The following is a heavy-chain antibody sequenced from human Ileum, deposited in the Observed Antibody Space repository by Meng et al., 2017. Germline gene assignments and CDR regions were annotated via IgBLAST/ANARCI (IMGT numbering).Heavy chain of an antibody. CDR1: GGSISTYY. D-gene: IGHD4-17*01. J-gene: IGHJ5*02. CDR2: IYTSGST. Sequence: VERQESGPGRVKPSETLSRTCTVSGGSISTYYWSWIRQPAGKGLEWIGRIYTSGSTNYNPSLKSRVTMSVDTSKNQFSLKLSSVTAADTAVYYCARDVVPTVTYYYNWFDPWGQGTLVTVSS. V-gene: IGHV4-4*07. CDR3: ARDVVPTVTYYYNWFDP.